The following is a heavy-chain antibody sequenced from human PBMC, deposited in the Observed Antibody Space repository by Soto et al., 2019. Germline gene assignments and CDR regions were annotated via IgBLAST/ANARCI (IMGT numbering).Heavy chain of an antibody. CDR2: IRSKAYGGTT. CDR1: GFTFFDYA. D-gene: IGHD3-16*02. CDR3: TRVMITFGGVIVLGGPFDY. V-gene: IGHV3-49*04. J-gene: IGHJ4*02. Sequence: GGSLRLSCTASGFTFFDYAIILVRQSPFKWREWVGFIRSKAYGGTTEYAASVKGRFTISRDDSKSIAYLQMNSLKTEDTAVYYCTRVMITFGGVIVLGGPFDYWGQGTLVTVSS.